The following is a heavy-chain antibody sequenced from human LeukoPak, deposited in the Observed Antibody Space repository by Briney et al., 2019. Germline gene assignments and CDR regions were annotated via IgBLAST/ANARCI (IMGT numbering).Heavy chain of an antibody. CDR1: GFTFSSYD. J-gene: IGHJ4*02. D-gene: IGHD2-15*01. Sequence: AGGSLRLSCAASGFTFSSYDMHWVRQATGKGLEWVSTIGTLDDTYSPGSVKGRFAISRENAKNSLYLQMHSLRAGDTAVYYCARGLVVSGGSYYFDYWGQGTLVTVSS. CDR2: IGTLDDT. CDR3: ARGLVVSGGSYYFDY. V-gene: IGHV3-13*01.